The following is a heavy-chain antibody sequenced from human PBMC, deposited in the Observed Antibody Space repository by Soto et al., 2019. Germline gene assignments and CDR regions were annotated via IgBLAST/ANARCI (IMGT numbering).Heavy chain of an antibody. V-gene: IGHV1-2*02. Sequence: GASVKVSCKASGYTFTGYYMHWVRQAPGQGLEWMGWINPNSGGTNYAQKFQGRVTMTRDTSISTAYTELSRLRSDDTAVYYCARGLGEFTYYFDYWGQGTLVTVSS. CDR2: INPNSGGT. D-gene: IGHD3-10*01. J-gene: IGHJ4*02. CDR1: GYTFTGYY. CDR3: ARGLGEFTYYFDY.